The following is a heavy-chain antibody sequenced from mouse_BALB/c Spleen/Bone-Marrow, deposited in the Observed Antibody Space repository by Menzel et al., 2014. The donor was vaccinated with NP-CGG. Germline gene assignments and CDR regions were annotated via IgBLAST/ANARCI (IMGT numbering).Heavy chain of an antibody. D-gene: IGHD1-3*01. CDR3: ARSPGEVNY. V-gene: IGHV14-3*02. Sequence: VQLQQPGAELVKPGASVKLSCTASGFNIIYAYIHWVKRRPEQGLEWIGRIYPANGNTNYDPKFQGKATIAADTSSNTAHLHLNSLTSEDTAVYYCARSPGEVNYWGQGTLVTVSA. J-gene: IGHJ3*01. CDR2: IYPANGNT. CDR1: GFNIIYAY.